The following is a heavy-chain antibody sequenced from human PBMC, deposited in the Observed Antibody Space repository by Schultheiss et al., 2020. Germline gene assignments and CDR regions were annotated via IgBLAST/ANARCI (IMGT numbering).Heavy chain of an antibody. CDR2: ISSSSSYI. V-gene: IGHV3-21*01. D-gene: IGHD3-3*01. CDR3: ARERPYDFLTQGGYYMDV. Sequence: GGSLRLSCAASGFTFSSYSMNWVRQAPGKGLEWVSSISSSSSYIYYADSVKGRFTISRDNAKNSLYLQMNSLRAEDTAVYYCARERPYDFLTQGGYYMDVWGKGTTVTVSS. CDR1: GFTFSSYS. J-gene: IGHJ6*03.